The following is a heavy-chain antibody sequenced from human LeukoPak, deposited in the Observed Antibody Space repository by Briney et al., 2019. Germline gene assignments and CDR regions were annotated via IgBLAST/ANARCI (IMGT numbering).Heavy chain of an antibody. J-gene: IGHJ5*02. CDR2: IHPSGGST. Sequence: SVKVSCKASGYTFTNYYLHWVRQAPGQGLEWMGIIHPSGGSTAYAQQFQGRVTMTRDTTTSTVYMELSSLRSEDTAVYYCARDSTTSSLADPWGQGTLVTVSS. CDR1: GYTFTNYY. V-gene: IGHV1-46*01. D-gene: IGHD2-2*01. CDR3: ARDSTTSSLADP.